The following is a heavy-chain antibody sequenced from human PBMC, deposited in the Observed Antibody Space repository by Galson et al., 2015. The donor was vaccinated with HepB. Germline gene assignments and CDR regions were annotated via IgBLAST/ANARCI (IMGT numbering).Heavy chain of an antibody. J-gene: IGHJ4*02. V-gene: IGHV3-23*01. Sequence: SLRLSCAASTLILTKYAMTWVRQAPGKGLEWVSVVSANGATTHYADSVRGRFTIFRDNSKNTLYLQMSGLRLEDTAVYFCAKNYGDYVYDPFDLWGQGTLFTVSS. CDR3: AKNYGDYVYDPFDL. CDR1: TLILTKYA. CDR2: VSANGATT. D-gene: IGHD4-17*01.